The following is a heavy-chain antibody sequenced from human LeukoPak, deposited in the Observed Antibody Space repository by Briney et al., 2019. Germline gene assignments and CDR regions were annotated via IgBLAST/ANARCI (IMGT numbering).Heavy chain of an antibody. Sequence: SETLSLTCTVSGGSISSSSYYWSWIRQPPGKGLEWIGYIYYSGSTYYNPSLKCRVTISVDTSKNQFSLKLSSVTAADTAVYYCARALPALDDYYYYYMDVWGKGTTVTVSS. J-gene: IGHJ6*03. CDR3: ARALPALDDYYYYYMDV. V-gene: IGHV4-30-4*08. CDR1: GGSISSSSYY. CDR2: IYYSGST. D-gene: IGHD2-2*01.